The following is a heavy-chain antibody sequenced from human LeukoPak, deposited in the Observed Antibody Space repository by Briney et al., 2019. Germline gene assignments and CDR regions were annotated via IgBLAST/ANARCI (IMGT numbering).Heavy chain of an antibody. D-gene: IGHD3-3*01. CDR2: IYYSGST. CDR3: ARDGGGTIFGVVTMGAFDI. J-gene: IGHJ3*02. Sequence: SETLSLTCTASGGSISSYYWSWIRQPAGKGLEWIGYIYYSGSTNYNPSLKSRVTISVDTSKNQFSLKLSSVTAADTAVYYCARDGGGTIFGVVTMGAFDIWGQGTMVTVSS. V-gene: IGHV4-59*01. CDR1: GGSISSYY.